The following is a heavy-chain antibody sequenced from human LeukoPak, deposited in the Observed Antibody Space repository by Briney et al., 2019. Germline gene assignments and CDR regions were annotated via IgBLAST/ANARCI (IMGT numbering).Heavy chain of an antibody. V-gene: IGHV5-10-1*01. CDR2: IDPSDSYT. CDR1: GYSFTSYW. J-gene: IGHJ4*02. D-gene: IGHD3-10*01. Sequence: GESLRISCKGSGYSFTSYWISWVRQMPGKGLEWMGRIDPSDSYTNYSPSFQGHVTISADKSISTAYLQWSSLKASDTAMYYCATTYLEVRGVIPRDYWGQGTLVTVSS. CDR3: ATTYLEVRGVIPRDY.